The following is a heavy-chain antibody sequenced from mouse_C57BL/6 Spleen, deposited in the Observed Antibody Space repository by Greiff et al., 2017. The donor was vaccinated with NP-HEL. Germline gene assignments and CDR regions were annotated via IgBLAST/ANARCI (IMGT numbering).Heavy chain of an antibody. Sequence: VKLMESGAELVKPGASVKLSCKASGYTFTEYTIHWVKQRSGQGLEWIGWFYPGSGSIKYNEKFKDKATLTADKSSSTVYMELSRLTSEDSAVYFCARHEANPAWFAYWGQGTLVTVSA. J-gene: IGHJ3*01. CDR2: FYPGSGSI. CDR3: ARHEANPAWFAY. CDR1: GYTFTEYT. V-gene: IGHV1-62-2*01.